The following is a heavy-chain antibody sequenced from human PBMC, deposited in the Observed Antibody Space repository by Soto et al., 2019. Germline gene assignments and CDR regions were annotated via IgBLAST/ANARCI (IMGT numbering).Heavy chain of an antibody. V-gene: IGHV4-39*01. CDR2: IYYSGST. CDR1: GGSISSSSYY. J-gene: IGHJ4*02. CDR3: ARRRKRGFFDY. Sequence: SETLSLTCTVSGGSISSSSYYWGWIRQPPGKGLEWIGSIYYSGSTYYNPSLKSRVTISVDTSKNQFSLKLSSVTAADTAVYYCARRRKRGFFDYWGQGTLVTVSS. D-gene: IGHD1-1*01.